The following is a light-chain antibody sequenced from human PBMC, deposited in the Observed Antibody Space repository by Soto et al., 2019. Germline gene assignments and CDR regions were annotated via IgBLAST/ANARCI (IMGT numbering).Light chain of an antibody. CDR2: GAS. CDR1: QSVSSN. V-gene: IGKV3D-15*01. Sequence: EIVVTQSPGTLSLSPGEGATLSCRASQSVSSNYLAWYQQKPGQAPRLLIHGASTRATGIAARFSGSGSGTEFTLTISGLQSEDFATYSCQQYNNWPVTFGGGTKVEIK. J-gene: IGKJ4*01. CDR3: QQYNNWPVT.